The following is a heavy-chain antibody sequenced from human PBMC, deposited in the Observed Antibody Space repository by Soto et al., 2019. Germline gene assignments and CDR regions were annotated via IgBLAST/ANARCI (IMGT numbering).Heavy chain of an antibody. Sequence: QSQTLSLTCAISGDSVSSNSAAWNWIRQSPSRGLEWLGRTYYRSKWYNDYAVSVKSRITINPDTSKNQFSLQLNSVTPEDTAVYYCATNGGNSPYYYYGMDVWGQGTTVTVSS. CDR2: TYYRSKWYN. D-gene: IGHD2-21*02. CDR1: GDSVSSNSAA. V-gene: IGHV6-1*01. J-gene: IGHJ6*02. CDR3: ATNGGNSPYYYYGMDV.